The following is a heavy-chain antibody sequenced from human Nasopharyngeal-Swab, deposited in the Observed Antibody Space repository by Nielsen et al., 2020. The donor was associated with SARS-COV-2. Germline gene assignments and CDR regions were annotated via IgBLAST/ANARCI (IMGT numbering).Heavy chain of an antibody. Sequence: WIRQPPGKGLEWVSYISSSSSTIYYADSVKGRFTISRDNAKNSLYLQMNSLRDEDTAVYYCARDGYYDFWSGYPDAFDIWGQGTMVNVSS. V-gene: IGHV3-48*02. CDR2: ISSSSSTI. CDR3: ARDGYYDFWSGYPDAFDI. D-gene: IGHD3-3*01. J-gene: IGHJ3*02.